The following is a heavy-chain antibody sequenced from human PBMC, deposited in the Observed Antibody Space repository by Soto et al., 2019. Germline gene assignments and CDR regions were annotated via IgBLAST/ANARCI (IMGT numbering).Heavy chain of an antibody. CDR3: AREGSFDY. Sequence: QVQLVQSGAEVKKPGASVKVSCKASGYTFTSYAMHWVRQAPGQRLEWMGWINAGNGKTKYSQKFQGRVTITRDTSASTAYMELSSLRSEDTAVYYCAREGSFDYWGQGTLVTVSS. V-gene: IGHV1-3*01. CDR2: INAGNGKT. J-gene: IGHJ4*02. D-gene: IGHD1-26*01. CDR1: GYTFTSYA.